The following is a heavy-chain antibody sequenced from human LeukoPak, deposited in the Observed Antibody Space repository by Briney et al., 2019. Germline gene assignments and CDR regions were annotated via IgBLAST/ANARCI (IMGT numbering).Heavy chain of an antibody. J-gene: IGHJ4*02. D-gene: IGHD1-26*01. V-gene: IGHV3-20*04. CDR2: LNYNGGGT. CDR3: ARERIGGSLDY. Sequence: GGSLRLSCAASGFTFDDYGFGWVRQAPGKGLEWVCDLNYNGGGTGYADSVKGRFTVSRDNAKNTLYLQMNSLTADDTALYYCARERIGGSLDYWGQGTLVTVSS. CDR1: GFTFDDYG.